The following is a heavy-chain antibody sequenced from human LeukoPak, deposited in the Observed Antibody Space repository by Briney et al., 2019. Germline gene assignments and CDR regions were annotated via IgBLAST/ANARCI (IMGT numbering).Heavy chain of an antibody. Sequence: SETLSLTCSVSGGPTSGYYWRWIRQPPGKGLEGIGCVYNRGSTYYNSSLKSRVTISLDTSRNQFYLRLSSVTAADTAVYYCTRSRTNNNAYNELDYWGQGTLVTVSS. V-gene: IGHV4-59*08. CDR2: VYNRGST. CDR1: GGPTSGYY. CDR3: TRSRTNNNAYNELDY. J-gene: IGHJ4*02. D-gene: IGHD5-24*01.